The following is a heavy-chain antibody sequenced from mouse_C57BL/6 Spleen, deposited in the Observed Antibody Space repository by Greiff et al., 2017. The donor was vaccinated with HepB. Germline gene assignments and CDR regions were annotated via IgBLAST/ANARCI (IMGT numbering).Heavy chain of an antibody. CDR1: GYTFTDYY. J-gene: IGHJ4*01. V-gene: IGHV1-26*01. D-gene: IGHD2-4*01. Sequence: VQLQQSGPELVKPGASVKISCKASGYTFTDYYMNWVKQSHGKSLEWIGDINPNNGGTSYNQKFKGKATLTVDKSSSTAYKELRSLTSEDSAVYYCARRNYYDYLYYAMDYWGQGTSVTVSS. CDR2: INPNNGGT. CDR3: ARRNYYDYLYYAMDY.